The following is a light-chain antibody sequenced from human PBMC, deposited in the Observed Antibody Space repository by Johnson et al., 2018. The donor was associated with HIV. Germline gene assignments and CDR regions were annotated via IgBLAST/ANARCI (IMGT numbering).Light chain of an antibody. V-gene: IGLV1-51*02. Sequence: QSVLTQPPSVSAAPGQRVNISCSGHSSNIENYFVSWYQQLPGAAPRLLIYEDYKRPSGIPDRFSGSKSGASANLGITGLQPGDEADYYCGVWDASLSPHYVFGTGTTITVL. CDR3: GVWDASLSPHYV. CDR2: EDY. CDR1: SSNIENYF. J-gene: IGLJ1*01.